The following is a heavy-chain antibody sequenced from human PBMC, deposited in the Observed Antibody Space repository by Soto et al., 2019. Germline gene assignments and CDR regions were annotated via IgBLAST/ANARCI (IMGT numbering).Heavy chain of an antibody. CDR2: IFSNDEK. Sequence: QVTLKESGPVLVKPTETLTLTCTVSGFSLSNARMGVSWIRQPPGKALEWLAHIFSNDEKSYSTSLKSRLTSSKDTSKSQGVRTMTDMGPVDTATYYCARIVWSGGSCPGGVDYWGQGTLVTVSS. CDR1: GFSLSNARMG. CDR3: ARIVWSGGSCPGGVDY. D-gene: IGHD2-15*01. V-gene: IGHV2-26*01. J-gene: IGHJ4*02.